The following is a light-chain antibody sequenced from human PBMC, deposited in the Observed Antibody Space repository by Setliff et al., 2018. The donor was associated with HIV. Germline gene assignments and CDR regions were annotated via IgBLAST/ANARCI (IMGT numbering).Light chain of an antibody. CDR2: EVS. V-gene: IGLV2-14*01. Sequence: QSALAQPASVSGSPGPSITISCPGTSSDVGAYNYVSWYQQHPGKAPKLLIYEVSNRPSGVSDRFSGSKSGNTASLTISGLQPEDEADYYCSSYTTTSTLVFGGGTK. J-gene: IGLJ3*02. CDR3: SSYTTTSTLV. CDR1: SSDVGAYNY.